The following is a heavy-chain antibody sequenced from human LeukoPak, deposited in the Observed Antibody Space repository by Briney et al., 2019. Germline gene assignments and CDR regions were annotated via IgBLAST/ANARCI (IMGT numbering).Heavy chain of an antibody. V-gene: IGHV3-9*01. Sequence: GGSLRLSCAASGFTFDDYAMHWVRQAPGRGLEWVSGISWNSGSIGYADSVKGRFTISRDNAKNSLYLQMNSLRAEDTAVYYCARANSEYYDFWSGYYYYYYYMDVWGKGTTVTVSS. CDR1: GFTFDDYA. CDR3: ARANSEYYDFWSGYYYYYYYMDV. D-gene: IGHD3-3*01. CDR2: ISWNSGSI. J-gene: IGHJ6*03.